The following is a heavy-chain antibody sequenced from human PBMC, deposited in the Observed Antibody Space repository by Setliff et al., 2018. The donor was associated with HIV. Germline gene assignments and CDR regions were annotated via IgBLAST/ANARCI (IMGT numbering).Heavy chain of an antibody. J-gene: IGHJ4*02. CDR3: TRDLSHIVVVMPRFGY. D-gene: IGHD2-21*01. CDR2: TRSKAYGGTT. Sequence: GGSLRLSCTTSGFTFADYALLWVRQAPGKGLEWVGSTRSKAYGGTTEYAASVKDRFTILRDDSKSIAYLQMNSLKTEDTAVYYCTRDLSHIVVVMPRFGYWGQGTLVTVSS. V-gene: IGHV3-49*04. CDR1: GFTFADYA.